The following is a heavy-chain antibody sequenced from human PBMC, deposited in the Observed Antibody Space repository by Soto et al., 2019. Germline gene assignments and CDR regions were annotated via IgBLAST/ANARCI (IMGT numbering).Heavy chain of an antibody. CDR3: ARDKDWVFDY. CDR2: IFVSSTTI. J-gene: IGHJ4*02. D-gene: IGHD3-9*01. V-gene: IGHV3-48*04. Sequence: EVQLVESGGGLVQPGGSLRLSCVASGFSFSSYSMVWVRQAPGKGLEWIAYIFVSSTTIHYADSVKGRFTVSRDNTQNSLFLIMNGWRAEDTAISYCARDKDWVFDYWGQGTQVIVSS. CDR1: GFSFSSYS.